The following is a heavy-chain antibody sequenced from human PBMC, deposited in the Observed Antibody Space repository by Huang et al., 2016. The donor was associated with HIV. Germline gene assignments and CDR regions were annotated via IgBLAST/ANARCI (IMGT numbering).Heavy chain of an antibody. CDR2: SNPGNGNT. V-gene: IGHV1-3*01. Sequence: QVQLVQSGAEVKKPGASVKVSCKASGYSFTTSALHWVRQAPGHRLEWMGWSNPGNGNTNYSQKFQGRVTITRDTSASTVYMEVSSLTFEDTAVYYCAREFVIFGAPLWPAYWGQGTLISVSS. J-gene: IGHJ4*02. D-gene: IGHD2-21*01. CDR3: AREFVIFGAPLWPAY. CDR1: GYSFTTSA.